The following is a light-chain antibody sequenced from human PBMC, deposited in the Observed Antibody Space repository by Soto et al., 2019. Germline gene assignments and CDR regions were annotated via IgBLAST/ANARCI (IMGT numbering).Light chain of an antibody. CDR1: QSIGYY. CDR2: AAS. V-gene: IGKV1-39*01. CDR3: QQSYRSRT. Sequence: DIQMTQSPSSLSASVGDRLTIACRAGQSIGYYLNWYQQKPGKAPKLLISAASNLQSGVPSRFSGSGSGTDFTLTITSLQPEDFATYYCQQSYRSRTFGQGTRVEFK. J-gene: IGKJ1*01.